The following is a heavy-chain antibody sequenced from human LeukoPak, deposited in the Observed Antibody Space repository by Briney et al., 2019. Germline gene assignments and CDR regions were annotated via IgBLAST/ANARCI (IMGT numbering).Heavy chain of an antibody. V-gene: IGHV5-51*03. CDR1: GYSFTSYW. D-gene: IGHD6-6*01. J-gene: IGHJ6*03. CDR2: IYPGDSDT. Sequence: GESQKISCKGSGYSFTSYWIGWVRQMPGKGLEWMGIIYPGDSDTRYSPSFQGQVTISADKSISTAYLQWSSLKASDTAMYYCARTYIAARPGAYYYMDVWGKGTTVTVSS. CDR3: ARTYIAARPGAYYYMDV.